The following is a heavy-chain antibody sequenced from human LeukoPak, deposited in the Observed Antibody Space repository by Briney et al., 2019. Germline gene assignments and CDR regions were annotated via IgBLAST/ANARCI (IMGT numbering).Heavy chain of an antibody. J-gene: IGHJ4*02. CDR1: GFSFSSYA. V-gene: IGHV3-23*01. Sequence: GGSLRLSCATSGFSFSSYAMRGVRQAPGKGLEWVSGISGSGDSTYYADSVKGRFTISRDNSKNTLYLQMNSLRAEDTAVHYCARRSGIAVAGAFDYWGQGTLVTVSS. CDR2: ISGSGDST. D-gene: IGHD6-19*01. CDR3: ARRSGIAVAGAFDY.